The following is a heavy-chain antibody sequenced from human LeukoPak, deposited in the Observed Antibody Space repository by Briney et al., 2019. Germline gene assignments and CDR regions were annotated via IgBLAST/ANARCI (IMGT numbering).Heavy chain of an antibody. J-gene: IGHJ4*02. CDR1: GYTFTANY. D-gene: IGHD5-24*01. Sequence: ASVKVTCKASGYTFTANYIHMVRQAPGQGLERMGWINPNSGGTNHVQKFQGRVTMTRDTSISTAYMELSSLRSDDTAVYYCARGERWLQFVFDYWGRGTLVTVSS. CDR3: ARGERWLQFVFDY. CDR2: INPNSGGT. V-gene: IGHV1-2*02.